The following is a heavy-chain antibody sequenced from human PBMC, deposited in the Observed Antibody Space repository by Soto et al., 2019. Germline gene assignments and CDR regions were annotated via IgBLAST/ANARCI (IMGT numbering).Heavy chain of an antibody. J-gene: IGHJ6*02. CDR2: ICYSGST. CDR3: ARDTTGRTGTTYYYYGMDV. D-gene: IGHD1-7*01. Sequence: KPSETLSLTCTVSGGSISSGGYYWSWIRQHPGKGLEWIGYICYSGSTYYNPSLKSRVTISVDTSKNQFSLKLSSVTAADTAVYYCARDTTGRTGTTYYYYGMDVWGQGTTVTVSS. V-gene: IGHV4-31*03. CDR1: GGSISSGGYY.